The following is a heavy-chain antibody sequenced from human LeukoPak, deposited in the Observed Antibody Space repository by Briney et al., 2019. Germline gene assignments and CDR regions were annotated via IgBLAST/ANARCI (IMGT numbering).Heavy chain of an antibody. CDR2: INAGNGNT. CDR3: AREVWGFGP. J-gene: IGHJ5*02. V-gene: IGHV1-3*01. D-gene: IGHD7-27*01. Sequence: ASVKVSCKASGYTFTDYVMHWVRQAPGQRLEWMGWINAGNGNTKYSQKFQGRVTITRDTSASTVYKELSSLRSEDTAVYYCAREVWGFGPWGQGHLATVSS. CDR1: GYTFTDYV.